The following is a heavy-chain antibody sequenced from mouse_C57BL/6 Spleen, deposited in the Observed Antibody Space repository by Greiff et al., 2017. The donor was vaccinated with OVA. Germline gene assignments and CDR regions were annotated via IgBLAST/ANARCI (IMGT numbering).Heavy chain of an antibody. CDR3: TTSYSNYGYFDV. CDR2: IDPENGDT. V-gene: IGHV14-4*01. CDR1: GFNIKDDY. D-gene: IGHD2-5*01. Sequence: EVQLVESGAELVRPGASVKLSCTASGFNIKDDYMHWVKQRPEQGLEWIGWIDPENGDTEYASKFQGKATITADTSSNTAYLQLSSLTSEDTAVYYCTTSYSNYGYFDVWGTGTTVTVSS. J-gene: IGHJ1*03.